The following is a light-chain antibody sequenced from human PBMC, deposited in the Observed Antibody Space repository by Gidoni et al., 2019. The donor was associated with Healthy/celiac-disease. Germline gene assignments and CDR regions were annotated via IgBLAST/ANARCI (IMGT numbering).Light chain of an antibody. V-gene: IGKV3-11*01. CDR1: QIVSSY. J-gene: IGKJ1*01. Sequence: EIVLTQSPATLSLSPGERATISCRASQIVSSYLALYQQKPGQAPRLLIDDASNRATGIPARFSGSGSGTDFTLTISSLEPEDFAVYYCQQRSNWLTWTFGQGTKVEIK. CDR3: QQRSNWLTWT. CDR2: DAS.